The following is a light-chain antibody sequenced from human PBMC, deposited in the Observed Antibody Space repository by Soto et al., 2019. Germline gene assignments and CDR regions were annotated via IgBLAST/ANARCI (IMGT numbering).Light chain of an antibody. J-gene: IGKJ1*01. V-gene: IGKV1-27*01. CDR3: QEYNRAPWT. Sequence: DIQMTQSPSSLSASVGDRVTITCRASQGISNYLAWYQQKPGKVPKLLIYTASTLQSGVPSRFSGSGSGTDFTLTISSLQPEDDATYYCQEYNRAPWTFGQGTKVEIK. CDR2: TAS. CDR1: QGISNY.